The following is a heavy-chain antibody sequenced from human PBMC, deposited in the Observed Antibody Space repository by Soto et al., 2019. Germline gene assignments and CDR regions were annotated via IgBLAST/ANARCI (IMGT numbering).Heavy chain of an antibody. CDR3: ARVSPTVRYWYFDL. CDR2: IYSGGST. CDR1: GFTVSSNY. Sequence: EVQLVESGGGLVQPGGSLRLSCAASGFTVSSNYMSWVRQAPGKGLEWVSVIYSGGSTYYADSVKSRFTISRHNSKNTLYLQMNSLRAECTAMYYCARVSPTVRYWYFDLWGRGTLFTVSS. D-gene: IGHD4-17*01. V-gene: IGHV3-53*04. J-gene: IGHJ2*01.